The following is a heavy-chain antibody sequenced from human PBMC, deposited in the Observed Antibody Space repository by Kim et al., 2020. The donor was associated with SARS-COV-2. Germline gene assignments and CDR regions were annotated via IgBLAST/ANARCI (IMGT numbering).Heavy chain of an antibody. V-gene: IGHV4-39*07. J-gene: IGHJ4*02. CDR1: GGSISSCSYY. Sequence: SETLSLTCTVSGGSISSCSYYWGWIRQPPGKGLEWIGSIYYSGSTYYNPSLKSRVTISVDTSKNQFSLKLSSVTAADTAVYYCAANVLLWFGELSYFDYWGQGTLVTVSS. D-gene: IGHD3-10*01. CDR3: AANVLLWFGELSYFDY. CDR2: IYYSGST.